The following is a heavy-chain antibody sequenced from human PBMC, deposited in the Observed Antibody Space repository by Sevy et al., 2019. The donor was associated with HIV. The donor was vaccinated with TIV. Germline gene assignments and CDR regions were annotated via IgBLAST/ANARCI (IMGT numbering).Heavy chain of an antibody. V-gene: IGHV3-7*01. J-gene: IGHJ6*02. Sequence: GGSLRLSCAASGFTFSSYWMSWVRQAPGKGLEWVANIKQDGSEKYYVDSVKGRFTISRDNAKNSLYLQMNSLRAEDTAVYYCAREGKYSSGWYWGYYGMDVWGQGTTVTVPS. D-gene: IGHD6-19*01. CDR3: AREGKYSSGWYWGYYGMDV. CDR1: GFTFSSYW. CDR2: IKQDGSEK.